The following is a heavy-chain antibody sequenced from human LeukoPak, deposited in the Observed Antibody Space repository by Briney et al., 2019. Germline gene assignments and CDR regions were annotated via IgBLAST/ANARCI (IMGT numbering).Heavy chain of an antibody. CDR2: IYYSGST. Sequence: PSETLSLTCTVSGGSISSYYWSWIRQPPGKGLEWIGYIYYSGSTNYNPFLKSRVTISVDTSKNQFSLKLSSVTAADTAVYYCARNYCSGGSCYLPFDPWGQGTLVTVSS. CDR1: GGSISSYY. V-gene: IGHV4-59*01. CDR3: ARNYCSGGSCYLPFDP. D-gene: IGHD2-15*01. J-gene: IGHJ5*02.